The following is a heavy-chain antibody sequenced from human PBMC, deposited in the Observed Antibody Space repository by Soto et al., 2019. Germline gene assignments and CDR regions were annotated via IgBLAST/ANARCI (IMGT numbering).Heavy chain of an antibody. V-gene: IGHV3-23*01. J-gene: IGHJ4*02. Sequence: GGSLRLSCAASGFTLSTYAMSWVRQAPGKGLEWVSAISGGGGNTYYADSVKGRFTISRDNSKDTLFLQMNSLRAEDTAIYYCAKDRSIIATAVLDCWGQGILVTVSS. D-gene: IGHD6-13*01. CDR3: AKDRSIIATAVLDC. CDR1: GFTLSTYA. CDR2: ISGGGGNT.